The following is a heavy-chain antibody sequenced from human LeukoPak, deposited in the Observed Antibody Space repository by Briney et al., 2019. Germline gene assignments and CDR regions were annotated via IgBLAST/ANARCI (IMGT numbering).Heavy chain of an antibody. CDR3: AKDDQPDFWSGYSSYRAGEYFQH. D-gene: IGHD3-3*01. J-gene: IGHJ1*01. Sequence: GGSLRLSCAASGFTFSSYAMSWVRQAPGKGLEWVSAISGSGGSTYYADSVKGRFTISRDNSKNTLYLQMNSLRAEDTAVYYCAKDDQPDFWSGYSSYRAGEYFQHWGQGTLVTVSS. V-gene: IGHV3-23*01. CDR1: GFTFSSYA. CDR2: ISGSGGST.